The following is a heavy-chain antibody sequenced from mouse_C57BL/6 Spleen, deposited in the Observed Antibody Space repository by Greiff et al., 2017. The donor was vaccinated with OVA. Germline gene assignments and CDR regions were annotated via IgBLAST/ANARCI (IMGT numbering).Heavy chain of an antibody. D-gene: IGHD1-1*01. CDR2: IYPRSGNT. Sequence: VQLVESGAELARPGASVKLSCKASGYTFTSYGISWVKQRTGQGLEWIGEIYPRSGNTYYNEKFKGKATLTADKSSSTAYMELRSLTSEDSAVYFCALYGSSPYYAMDYWGQGTSVTVSS. CDR1: GYTFTSYG. CDR3: ALYGSSPYYAMDY. J-gene: IGHJ4*01. V-gene: IGHV1-81*01.